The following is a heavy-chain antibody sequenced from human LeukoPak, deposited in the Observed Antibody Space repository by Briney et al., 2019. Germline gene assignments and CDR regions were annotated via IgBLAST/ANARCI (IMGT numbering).Heavy chain of an antibody. CDR1: GFTFSSCA. CDR3: AKMKGSAMVKWYSDL. D-gene: IGHD5-18*01. J-gene: IGHJ2*01. V-gene: IGHV3-23*01. Sequence: GGSLRLSCAASGFTFSSCAMSWVRQAPGKGLEWVSTLIGSGYSTYYADSVKGRFTISRDNSKTTLYLHMNSLRAEDTAVYYCAKMKGSAMVKWYSDLWGRGTLVTVSS. CDR2: LIGSGYST.